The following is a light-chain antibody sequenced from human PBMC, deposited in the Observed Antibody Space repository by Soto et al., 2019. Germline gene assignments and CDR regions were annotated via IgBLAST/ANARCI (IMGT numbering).Light chain of an antibody. J-gene: IGKJ4*01. CDR1: QSVGSY. CDR3: QQRSNWTPLT. Sequence: EIVLTQSPATLSLSPGERATLSCRASQSVGSYLAWYQHKPGQAPRLLIYDASIRATGIPARFSGSGSGTAFTLTISSLEPEDVAVYYCQQRSNWTPLTFGGGTKVEIK. CDR2: DAS. V-gene: IGKV3-11*01.